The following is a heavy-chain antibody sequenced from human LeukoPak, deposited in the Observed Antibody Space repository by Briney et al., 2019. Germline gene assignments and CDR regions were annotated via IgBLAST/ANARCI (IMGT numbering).Heavy chain of an antibody. CDR1: GGTFSSYA. CDR3: AREHDSSGYRGTFDAFDI. V-gene: IGHV1-69*05. CDR2: IIPIFGTA. Sequence: SVKVSCKAFGGTFSSYAISWVRQAPGQGLEWMGRIIPIFGTANYAQKFQGRVTITTDESTSTAYMELSSLRSEDTAVYYCAREHDSSGYRGTFDAFDIWGQGTMVTVSS. D-gene: IGHD3-22*01. J-gene: IGHJ3*02.